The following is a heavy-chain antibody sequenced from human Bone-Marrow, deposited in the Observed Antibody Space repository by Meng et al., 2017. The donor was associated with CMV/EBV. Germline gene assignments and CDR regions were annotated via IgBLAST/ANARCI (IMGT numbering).Heavy chain of an antibody. CDR3: ARAVFSWNLQPFDY. J-gene: IGHJ4*02. D-gene: IGHD1-1*01. CDR1: GYTLTELS. CDR2: INPSGGST. V-gene: IGHV1-46*01. Sequence: ASVKVSCKVSGYTLTELSMHWVRQAPGQGLEWMGIINPSGGSTSYAQKFQGRVTMTRDTSTSTVYMELSSLRSEDTAVYYCARAVFSWNLQPFDYWGQGTLVTVSS.